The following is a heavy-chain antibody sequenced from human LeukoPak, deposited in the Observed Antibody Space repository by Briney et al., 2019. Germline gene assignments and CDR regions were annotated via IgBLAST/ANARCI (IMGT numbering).Heavy chain of an antibody. CDR3: EGDNWGNYYMDV. CDR2: IYYSGST. D-gene: IGHD7-27*01. CDR1: GGSISSSSYY. Sequence: SETLSLTCTVSGGSISSSSYYWGWIRQPPGKGLEWIGNIYYSGSTYYNPSLKSRVTISVDTSKNQFSLQLSSVTAADTAVYYCEGDNWGNYYMDVWGKGTTVTDSS. V-gene: IGHV4-39*02. J-gene: IGHJ6*03.